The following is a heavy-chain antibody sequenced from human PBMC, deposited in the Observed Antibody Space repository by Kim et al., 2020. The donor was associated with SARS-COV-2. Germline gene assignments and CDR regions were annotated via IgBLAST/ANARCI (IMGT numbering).Heavy chain of an antibody. Sequence: SETLSLTCAVYGGSFSGYYWSWIRQPPGKGLEWIGEINHSGSTNYNPSLKSRVTISVDTSKNHFSLKLSSVTAADTAVYYCARAGYSSSWYGVRNWFDPWGQGTLVTVSS. CDR3: ARAGYSSSWYGVRNWFDP. V-gene: IGHV4-34*01. CDR2: INHSGST. CDR1: GGSFSGYY. D-gene: IGHD6-13*01. J-gene: IGHJ5*02.